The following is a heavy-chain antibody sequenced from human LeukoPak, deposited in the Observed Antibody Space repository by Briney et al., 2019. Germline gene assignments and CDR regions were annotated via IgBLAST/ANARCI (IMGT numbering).Heavy chain of an antibody. CDR1: GFPFSNYG. Sequence: GRSLRLSCAASGFPFSNYGMHWVRQAPGKGLEWVALIWYDGSNKYYTDSVKGRLTISRDNSKNTLYLQMNSLRAEDTAVYYCAREGPRGNSQFDYWGQGTLVTVSS. V-gene: IGHV3-33*01. CDR3: AREGPRGNSQFDY. CDR2: IWYDGSNK. D-gene: IGHD2/OR15-2a*01. J-gene: IGHJ4*02.